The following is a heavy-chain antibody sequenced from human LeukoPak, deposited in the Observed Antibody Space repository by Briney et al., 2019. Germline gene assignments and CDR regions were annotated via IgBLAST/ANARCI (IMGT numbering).Heavy chain of an antibody. CDR1: GGSFSGYY. J-gene: IGHJ4*02. CDR3: ARVRYSSGEDY. D-gene: IGHD6-19*01. Sequence: SETLSLTCAVYGGSFSGYYWSWIRQPPGKGLEWIGEINHSGSTNYNPSLKSRVTISVDTSKNQFTLKLSSVTAADTAVYYCARVRYSSGEDYWGQGTLVTVSS. CDR2: INHSGST. V-gene: IGHV4-34*01.